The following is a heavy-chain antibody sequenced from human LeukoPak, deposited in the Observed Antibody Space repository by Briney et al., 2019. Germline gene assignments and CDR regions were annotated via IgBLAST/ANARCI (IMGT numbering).Heavy chain of an antibody. J-gene: IGHJ4*02. Sequence: GASVKVSCKASGYTFTSYYMHWVRQAPGQGLECMGIINPSGGSTSYAQKLQGRVTMTTDTSTSTAYMELRSLRSDDTAVYYCARGTRIAAAGTPDYWGQGTLVTVSS. V-gene: IGHV1-46*01. CDR1: GYTFTSYY. CDR2: INPSGGST. CDR3: ARGTRIAAAGTPDY. D-gene: IGHD6-13*01.